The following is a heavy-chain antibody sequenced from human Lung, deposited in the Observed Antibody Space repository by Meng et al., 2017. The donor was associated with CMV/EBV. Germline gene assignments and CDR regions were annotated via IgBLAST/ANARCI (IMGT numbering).Heavy chain of an antibody. CDR2: ISAYNGRT. Sequence: ASVKVSCKASGYTFISYGISWVRQAPGQGLEWMGWISAYNGRTNYAQKFQGRVTMTTDTSTNTAYTELRSLRSDDTAVYFCARGGYSDYDVRGSDYYYGRDVWXQGHXVTVDS. CDR1: GYTFISYG. D-gene: IGHD5-12*01. V-gene: IGHV1-18*01. CDR3: ARGGYSDYDVRGSDYYYGRDV. J-gene: IGHJ6*01.